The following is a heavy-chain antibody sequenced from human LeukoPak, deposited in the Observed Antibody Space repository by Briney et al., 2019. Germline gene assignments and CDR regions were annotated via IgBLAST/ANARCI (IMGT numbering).Heavy chain of an antibody. Sequence: GESLKISCKGSGYSFTSYWIGWVRPMPGKGLEWMGIIYPGDSDTRYSPSFQGQVTISADKSISTAYLQWSSLKASDTAMYYCARHFHCSGGSCYSGDNNWFDPWGQGTLVTVSS. CDR3: ARHFHCSGGSCYSGDNNWFDP. D-gene: IGHD2-15*01. V-gene: IGHV5-51*01. J-gene: IGHJ5*02. CDR1: GYSFTSYW. CDR2: IYPGDSDT.